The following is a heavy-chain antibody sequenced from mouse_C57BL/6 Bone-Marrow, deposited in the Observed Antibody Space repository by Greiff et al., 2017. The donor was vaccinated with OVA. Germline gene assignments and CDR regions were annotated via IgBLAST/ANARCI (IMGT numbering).Heavy chain of an antibody. CDR2: IYPGGGYT. CDR3: ARYRDLYAMDY. V-gene: IGHV1-63*01. Sequence: QVQLQQSGAELVRPGTSVKMSCKASGYTFTNYWIGWAKQRPGHGLEWIGDIYPGGGYTNYNEKFKGKATLTADKSSSTAYMQFSSLTSEDSAIYYCARYRDLYAMDYWGQGTSVTVSS. CDR1: GYTFTNYW. D-gene: IGHD2-14*01. J-gene: IGHJ4*01.